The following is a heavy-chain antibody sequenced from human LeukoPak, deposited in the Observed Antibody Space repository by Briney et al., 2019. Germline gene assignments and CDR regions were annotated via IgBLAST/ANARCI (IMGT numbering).Heavy chain of an antibody. J-gene: IGHJ6*03. CDR1: GGSISSYY. V-gene: IGHV4-59*01. Sequence: SETLSLTCTVSGGSISSYYWSWIRQPPGKGLEWIGYIYYSGSTNYNPSLKSRVTISVDTSKNQFSLKLSSVTAADTAVYYCARAQYCYYYYMDVWGKGTTVTVSS. CDR2: IYYSGST. CDR3: ARAQYCYYYYMDV.